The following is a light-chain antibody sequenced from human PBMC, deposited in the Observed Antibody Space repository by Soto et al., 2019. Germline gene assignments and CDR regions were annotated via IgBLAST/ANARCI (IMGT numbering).Light chain of an antibody. CDR3: QQSYNTPWT. CDR1: QSFSNN. V-gene: IGKV3-15*01. Sequence: EIVMTQSPATLSVSAGERATLSCRASQSFSNNLAWYQQKPGQAPRLLIYGVSTRATGVPARFSGSGSGTEFTLTISSLQPEDFATYFCQQSYNTPWTFGQGTRLEIK. CDR2: GVS. J-gene: IGKJ5*01.